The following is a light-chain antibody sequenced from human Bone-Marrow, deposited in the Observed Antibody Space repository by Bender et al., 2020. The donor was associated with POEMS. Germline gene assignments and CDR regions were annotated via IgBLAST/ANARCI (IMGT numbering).Light chain of an antibody. CDR2: ECS. V-gene: IGLV2-14*01. Sequence: QSALTQPASVSGSPGQSLTISCTGSSSDVGAYYYVSWYQQHPGKDPKFLIFECSQRPSGVSDRSSRSMSGNAASLDISDIQSEDEGDYYCSSWDDSLSGWVFGGGTKLTVL. CDR3: SSWDDSLSGWV. J-gene: IGLJ3*02. CDR1: SSDVGAYYY.